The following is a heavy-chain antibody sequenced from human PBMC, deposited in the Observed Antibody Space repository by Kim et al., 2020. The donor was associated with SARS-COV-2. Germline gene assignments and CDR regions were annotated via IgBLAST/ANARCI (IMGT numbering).Heavy chain of an antibody. CDR3: ARDLSLGRPGGFDY. Sequence: GGSLRLSCAASEFTFSRYSMNWVRQAPGKGLEWVSTISRFSDYIYYAESVEGRFTISRDNAKNSVCLQMNSLRVDDTAMYYCARDLSLGRPGGFDYWGQG. CDR2: ISRFSDYI. J-gene: IGHJ4*02. V-gene: IGHV3-21*01. CDR1: EFTFSRYS. D-gene: IGHD3-10*01.